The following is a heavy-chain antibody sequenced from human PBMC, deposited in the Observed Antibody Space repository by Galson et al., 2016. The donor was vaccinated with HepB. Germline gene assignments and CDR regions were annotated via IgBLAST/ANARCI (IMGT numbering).Heavy chain of an antibody. CDR1: GFTFSSYG. Sequence: SLRLPCAASGFTFSSYGMHWVRQAPGKGLEWVAVIWYDGSNESYADSVKGRFTIFRDNSKNTLYLQMNSLRAEDTAVYYCARDRGEYSRPWAGGMDVWGQGTTVTVSS. D-gene: IGHD6-6*01. CDR3: ARDRGEYSRPWAGGMDV. J-gene: IGHJ6*02. CDR2: IWYDGSNE. V-gene: IGHV3-33*01.